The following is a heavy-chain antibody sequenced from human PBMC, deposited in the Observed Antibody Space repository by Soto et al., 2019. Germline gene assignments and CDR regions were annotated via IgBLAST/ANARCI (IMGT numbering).Heavy chain of an antibody. CDR3: ARVARRDGFIDY. D-gene: IGHD3-16*02. CDR2: LSRNKGNT. V-gene: IGHV1-18*01. Sequence: HVQLVQSGAEVKKPGASVKVACKTSGYTFINYDISWVRQAPGQGPEWMGWLSRNKGNTSYSQRLQGRVTVTTDTSTSTAYMELRNLRSDDTAVYYCARVARRDGFIDYWGQGTLVTVSS. J-gene: IGHJ4*02. CDR1: GYTFINYD.